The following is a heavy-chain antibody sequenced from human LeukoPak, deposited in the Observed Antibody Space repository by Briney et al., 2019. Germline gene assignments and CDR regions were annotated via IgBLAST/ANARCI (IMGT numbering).Heavy chain of an antibody. Sequence: PGGSLRLSCAASGFTFSSYWMHWVRQAPGKGLVWVSRTNSDGSSTSYADSVKGRFTISRDNSKNTLYLQMNSLRAEDTAVYYCAKDQRYYYDSSGYYWIDYWGQGTLVTVSS. J-gene: IGHJ4*02. CDR2: TNSDGSST. CDR1: GFTFSSYW. D-gene: IGHD3-22*01. V-gene: IGHV3-74*01. CDR3: AKDQRYYYDSSGYYWIDY.